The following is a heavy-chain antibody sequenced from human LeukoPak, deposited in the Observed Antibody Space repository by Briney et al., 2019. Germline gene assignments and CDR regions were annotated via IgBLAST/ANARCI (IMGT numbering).Heavy chain of an antibody. CDR1: GFTFSSYA. CDR2: ISGSGGST. V-gene: IGHV3-23*01. J-gene: IGHJ4*02. D-gene: IGHD2-21*01. Sequence: RSGGSLRLSCAASGFTFSSYAMSWVRQAPGKGLEWVSAISGSGGSTYYADSVKGRFTISRDNSKNTLYLQMNSLRAEDTAVYYCAKGPGGDVEGYWGQGTLVTVSS. CDR3: AKGPGGDVEGY.